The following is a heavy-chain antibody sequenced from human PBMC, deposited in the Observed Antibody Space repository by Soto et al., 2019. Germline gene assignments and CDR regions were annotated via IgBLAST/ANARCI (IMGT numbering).Heavy chain of an antibody. V-gene: IGHV3-11*06. CDR1: GFTFSDYY. CDR2: ISSSSSST. CDR3: ARDMVGWLSFGGHYGMDF. J-gene: IGHJ6*02. D-gene: IGHD3-10*01. Sequence: PGRSLRLSCAASGFTFSDYYMSWIRQAPGKGLEWVSKISSSSSSTDYADSVKGRFTISRDNAKNSLYLQMSSLRAEDTAVYYCARDMVGWLSFGGHYGMDFWCQGISVTV.